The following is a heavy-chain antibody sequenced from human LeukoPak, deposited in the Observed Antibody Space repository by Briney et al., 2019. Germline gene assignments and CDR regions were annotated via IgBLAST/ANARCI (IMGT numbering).Heavy chain of an antibody. J-gene: IGHJ5*02. CDR2: IYPGDSDT. V-gene: IGHV5-51*01. CDR3: ARHLTVVPASKTPRWFDP. CDR1: GYSFTSYW. D-gene: IGHD2-2*01. Sequence: AGESLKISCKGSGYSFTSYWIGWVRQMPGKGLEWMGIIYPGDSDTRYSPSFQGQVTISADKSISTAYLQWSSLKASDTAMYYCARHLTVVPASKTPRWFDPWGQGTLVTVSS.